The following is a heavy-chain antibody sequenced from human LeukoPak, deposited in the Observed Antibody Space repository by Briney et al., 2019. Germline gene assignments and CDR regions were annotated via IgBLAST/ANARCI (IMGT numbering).Heavy chain of an antibody. V-gene: IGHV3-23*01. J-gene: IGHJ4*02. CDR1: GFTFSTYG. CDR3: AKEGFDS. Sequence: PGGSLRLSCAASGFTFSTYGMNWVRQAPGKGLEWVSSVSGATGNSYYVGSVKGRFTISRDDSKNTLYLQMNSLRAEDTAVYYCAKEGFDSWGQGTLVTVSS. CDR2: VSGATGNS.